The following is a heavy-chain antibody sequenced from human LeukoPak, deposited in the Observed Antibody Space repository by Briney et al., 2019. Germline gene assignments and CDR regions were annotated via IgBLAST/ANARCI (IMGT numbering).Heavy chain of an antibody. V-gene: IGHV4-39*01. D-gene: IGHD3-10*01. CDR1: GVSISSSNSY. Sequence: PSETLSLTCTVSGVSISSSNSYWGWIRQPPGTGLEWIGSIYYSGNTYYNASLKSQVSISIDTSKNRFSLKLTSVTAADTAVYYCASWISGSLYYFDYWGQGTLVTVSS. J-gene: IGHJ4*02. CDR3: ASWISGSLYYFDY. CDR2: IYYSGNT.